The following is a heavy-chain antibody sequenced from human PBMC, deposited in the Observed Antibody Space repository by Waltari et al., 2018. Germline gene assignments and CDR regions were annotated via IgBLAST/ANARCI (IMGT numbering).Heavy chain of an antibody. CDR3: ARGRGAYSSSWGGGY. V-gene: IGHV1-8*03. D-gene: IGHD6-13*01. Sequence: QVQLVQSGAEVKKPGASVKVSCKACGYTFTSNDINWVRQATGQGLEWMGWMNPDSGNTGYAQKFQGRVTITRNTSISTAYMELSSLRSEDTAVYYCARGRGAYSSSWGGGYWGQGTLVTVSS. J-gene: IGHJ4*02. CDR2: MNPDSGNT. CDR1: GYTFTSND.